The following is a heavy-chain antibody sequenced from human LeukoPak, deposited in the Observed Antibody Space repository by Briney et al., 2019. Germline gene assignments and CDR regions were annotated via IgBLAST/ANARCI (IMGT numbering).Heavy chain of an antibody. D-gene: IGHD3-10*01. Sequence: GGSLRLSCSASGFTLSSYAMHWGRQARGKGLELVAVISYDGSNKYYADSVKGGFTISRDNSKNTLYLQMNSLRAEDTAVYYCARDSRILWFGESSLGNWFDPWGQGTLVTVSS. J-gene: IGHJ5*02. CDR3: ARDSRILWFGESSLGNWFDP. CDR1: GFTLSSYA. CDR2: ISYDGSNK. V-gene: IGHV3-30*04.